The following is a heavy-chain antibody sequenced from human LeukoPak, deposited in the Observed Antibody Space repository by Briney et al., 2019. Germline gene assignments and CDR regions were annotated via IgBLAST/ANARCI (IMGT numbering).Heavy chain of an antibody. D-gene: IGHD3-3*01. CDR2: ISRGSSTI. CDR3: ARGARGFWSGYYDY. J-gene: IGHJ4*02. Sequence: GGSLRLSCAASGFTFSSYSMNWVRQAPGKGLEWVSYISRGSSTIYYTDSVKGRFTISRDNAKNSLYLQMNSLRAEDTAVYYCARGARGFWSGYYDYWGQGTLVTVSS. V-gene: IGHV3-48*01. CDR1: GFTFSSYS.